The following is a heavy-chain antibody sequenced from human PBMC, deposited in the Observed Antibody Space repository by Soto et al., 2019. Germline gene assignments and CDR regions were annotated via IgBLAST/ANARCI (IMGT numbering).Heavy chain of an antibody. V-gene: IGHV4-61*01. D-gene: IGHD6-19*01. CDR1: GGSVSSGNYY. CDR2: IFYSGIT. CDR3: ARDVTTSGRHPPEST. Sequence: QVQLQESGPGLVKPSETLSLTCTVSGGSVSSGNYYWSWIRQSPVKGLEWIGYIFYSGITNYNPSLNSRVTISVDTSKNQFSLKLRSVTAADTAVYYCARDVTTSGRHPPESTWGQGTLVTVS. J-gene: IGHJ5*02.